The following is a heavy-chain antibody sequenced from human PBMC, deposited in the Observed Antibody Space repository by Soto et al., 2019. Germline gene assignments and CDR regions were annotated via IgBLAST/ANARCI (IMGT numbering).Heavy chain of an antibody. CDR3: AKDRYDSSGYYSTGHYYYYGMDV. D-gene: IGHD3-22*01. Sequence: WGSLRLSCAASGFTFSSYGMHFFRQSPCKWLEWVAVISYDGSNKYYADSVKGRFTISRDNSKNALYLQMNSLRAEDTAVYYCAKDRYDSSGYYSTGHYYYYGMDVWGQGTTVTVSS. J-gene: IGHJ6*02. CDR2: ISYDGSNK. V-gene: IGHV3-30*18. CDR1: GFTFSSYG.